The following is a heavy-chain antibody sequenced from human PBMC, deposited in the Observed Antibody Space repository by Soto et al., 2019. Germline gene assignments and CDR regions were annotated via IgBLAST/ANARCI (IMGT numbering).Heavy chain of an antibody. J-gene: IGHJ6*02. CDR3: ARSKTYGVLRFLEWPTLSYGMDV. V-gene: IGHV4-30-4*01. CDR1: GGSISSGDYY. Sequence: SETLSLTCTVSGGSISSGDYYWSWIRQPPGKSLEWIGYIYYSGSTYYNPSLKSRVTISVDTSKNQFSLKLSSVTAADTAVYYCARSKTYGVLRFLEWPTLSYGMDVWGQGTTVTVSS. D-gene: IGHD3-3*01. CDR2: IYYSGST.